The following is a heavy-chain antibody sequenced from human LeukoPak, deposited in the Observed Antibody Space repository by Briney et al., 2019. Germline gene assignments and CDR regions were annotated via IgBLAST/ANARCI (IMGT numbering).Heavy chain of an antibody. D-gene: IGHD1-26*01. J-gene: IGHJ4*02. CDR2: ISSNGGST. CDR3: ARDLSGSCDY. V-gene: IGHV3-64*01. Sequence: GGSLRLSCAASGFTFSSYAMHWVRQAPGKGLEYVSAISSNGGSTYYANSVKGRFTISRDNSKSTLYLQMGSLRAEDMAVYYCARDLSGSCDYWGQGTLVTVSS. CDR1: GFTFSSYA.